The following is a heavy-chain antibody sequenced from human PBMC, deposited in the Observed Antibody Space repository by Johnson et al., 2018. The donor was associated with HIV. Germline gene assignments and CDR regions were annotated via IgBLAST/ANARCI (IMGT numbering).Heavy chain of an antibody. Sequence: QVQLVESGGGVVQPGRSLRLSCAASGFTFSSYGMHWVRQAPGKGLEWVAFIRYDGSNKYYADSVKGRFTISSDNAKNTLYLQMNSLRAEDTAVYYCARDRGRAYYNFWSGTRSACAFDIWGQGTMVTVSS. CDR3: ARDRGRAYYNFWSGTRSACAFDI. V-gene: IGHV3-33*01. CDR1: GFTFSSYG. J-gene: IGHJ3*02. CDR2: IRYDGSNK. D-gene: IGHD3-3*01.